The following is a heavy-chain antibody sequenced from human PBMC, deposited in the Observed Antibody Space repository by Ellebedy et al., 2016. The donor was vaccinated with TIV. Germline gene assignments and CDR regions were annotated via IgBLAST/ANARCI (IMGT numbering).Heavy chain of an antibody. J-gene: IGHJ6*02. CDR1: GFTFSSYW. CDR3: ARELKQWLAVSHYYYYYGMDV. V-gene: IGHV3-7*01. CDR2: IKQDGSEK. D-gene: IGHD6-19*01. Sequence: PGGSLRLSCAASGFTFSSYWMSRVRQAPGKGLEWVANIKQDGSEKYYVDSVKGRFTISRDNAKNSLYLQMNSLRAEDTAVYYCARELKQWLAVSHYYYYYGMDVWGQGTTVTVSS.